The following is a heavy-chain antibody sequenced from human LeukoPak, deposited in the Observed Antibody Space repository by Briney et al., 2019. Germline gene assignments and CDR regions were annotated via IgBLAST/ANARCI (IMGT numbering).Heavy chain of an antibody. D-gene: IGHD5-24*01. CDR2: ISSSGSTI. CDR1: GFTFSSYE. V-gene: IGHV3-48*03. CDR3: AREGMATITFDY. J-gene: IGHJ4*02. Sequence: GGSLRLSCAASGFTFSSYEMNWVRQAPGKGLEWVSYISSSGSTIYYADSVKGRFTISRDNAKNSLYLQMNSLRAEDTAVYYCAREGMATITFDYWGQGTLVTVSS.